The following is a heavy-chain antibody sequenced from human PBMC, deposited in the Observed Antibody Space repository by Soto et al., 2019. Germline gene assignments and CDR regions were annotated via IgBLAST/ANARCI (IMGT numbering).Heavy chain of an antibody. J-gene: IGHJ6*02. CDR3: ARDVGSGSSTPFYGMDV. D-gene: IGHD1-26*01. V-gene: IGHV3-48*02. CDR1: GFTFSSYS. CDR2: ISSSSSTI. Sequence: GGSLRLSCAASGFTFSSYSMNWVRQAPGKGLEWVSYISSSSSTIYYADSVKGRFTISRDNAKNSLYLQMNSLRDEDTAVYYCARDVGSGSSTPFYGMDVWGQGTTVTVSS.